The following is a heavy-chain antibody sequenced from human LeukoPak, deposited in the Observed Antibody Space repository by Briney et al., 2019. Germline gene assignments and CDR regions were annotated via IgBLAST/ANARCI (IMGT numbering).Heavy chain of an antibody. Sequence: GGSLTLSCAASGFTPSVYWMRGVRQAPGEGLEGVATIKEDGRKKSYMLSVEGRFPISIDNAKNSVNLQMSSLRADDTAVYPCESTRGAWGQGTTVTVSS. V-gene: IGHV3-7*01. D-gene: IGHD1-14*01. CDR3: ESTRGA. J-gene: IGHJ5*02. CDR2: IKEDGRKK. CDR1: GFTPSVYW.